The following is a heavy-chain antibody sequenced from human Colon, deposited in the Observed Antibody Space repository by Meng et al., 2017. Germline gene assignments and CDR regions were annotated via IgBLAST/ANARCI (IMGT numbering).Heavy chain of an antibody. J-gene: IGHJ4*02. CDR1: GGAISSGTHY. D-gene: IGHD2-21*01. Sequence: QLQLQESGPGLGKPSETLSLTCSVSGGAISSGTHYWGWVRQPPGKGLEWIGSVYYSGTTYYSPSLKSRVTISVDTSKNQFSLKLSSVTAADTAVYYCARRDAVIKGVDCWGQGTLVTVSS. CDR3: ARRDAVIKGVDC. CDR2: VYYSGTT. V-gene: IGHV4-39*01.